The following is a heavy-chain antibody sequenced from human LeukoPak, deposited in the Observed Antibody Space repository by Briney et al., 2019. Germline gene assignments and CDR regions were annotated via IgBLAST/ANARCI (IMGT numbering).Heavy chain of an antibody. D-gene: IGHD3-22*01. CDR1: GFNFNNYD. V-gene: IGHV3-30*02. CDR3: AKEEYYDSSGPFDY. J-gene: IGHJ4*02. CDR2: IKFHGHET. Sequence: LGGSLRLSCVASGFNFNNYDLHWVRQAPGKGLEWVAFIKFHGHETFYADSVGGRSTFSRDNSRNTSYLQMNSLRAEDTAVYYCAKEEYYDSSGPFDYWGQGTLVTVSS.